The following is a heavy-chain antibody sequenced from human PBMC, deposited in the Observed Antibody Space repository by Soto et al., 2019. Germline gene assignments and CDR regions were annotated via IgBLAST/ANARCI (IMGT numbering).Heavy chain of an antibody. J-gene: IGHJ4*02. V-gene: IGHV3-7*03. Sequence: PVGSLRLSCAASGFTFSSYWMSWVRQAPGKGLEWVANIKQDGSEKYYVDSVKGRFTISRDNAKNSLYLQMNSLRAEDTAVYYCARVSYGSGSYYPNDYWGQGTLVTVSS. CDR3: ARVSYGSGSYYPNDY. D-gene: IGHD3-10*01. CDR1: GFTFSSYW. CDR2: IKQDGSEK.